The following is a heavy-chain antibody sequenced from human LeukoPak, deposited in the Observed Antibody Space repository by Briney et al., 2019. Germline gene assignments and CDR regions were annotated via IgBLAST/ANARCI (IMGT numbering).Heavy chain of an antibody. J-gene: IGHJ4*02. V-gene: IGHV3-30*02. D-gene: IGHD3-16*01. Sequence: GGSLRLSCAASGFTFSSYGMHWVRQAPGKGLEWVAFIRYDGSNKYYADSVKGRFTISRDNAKNTLYLQMNSLRAEDTAVYYCARVRWGGLYYFDYWGQGTLVTVSS. CDR1: GFTFSSYG. CDR3: ARVRWGGLYYFDY. CDR2: IRYDGSNK.